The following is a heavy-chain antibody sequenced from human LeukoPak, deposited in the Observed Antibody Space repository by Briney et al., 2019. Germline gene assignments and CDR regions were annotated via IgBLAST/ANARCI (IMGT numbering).Heavy chain of an antibody. Sequence: PSEALSLTCTVSGGSISYYYWSWIRQPPGKGLEWIGYIHYSGSTKYNPSLKSRITISVDTSKNQFSLQLSSVTAADTAVYYCARVVDSGYSDYWGQGTLVTVSS. D-gene: IGHD5-12*01. V-gene: IGHV4-59*01. CDR2: IHYSGST. J-gene: IGHJ4*02. CDR3: ARVVDSGYSDY. CDR1: GGSISYYY.